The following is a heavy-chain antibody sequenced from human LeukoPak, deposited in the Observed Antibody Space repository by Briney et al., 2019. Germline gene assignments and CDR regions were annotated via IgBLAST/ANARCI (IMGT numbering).Heavy chain of an antibody. CDR1: GFTFSTYS. V-gene: IGHV3-48*01. J-gene: IGHJ4*02. Sequence: GGSLRLSCAASGFTFSTYSMNWVRQAPGKGLEWISYISVSRSTIYYADSVKGRFTISRDNAKNSLYLQMNSLRAEDTAVYYCARDRWGFFESWGQGTLVTVSS. D-gene: IGHD3-3*01. CDR2: ISVSRSTI. CDR3: ARDRWGFFES.